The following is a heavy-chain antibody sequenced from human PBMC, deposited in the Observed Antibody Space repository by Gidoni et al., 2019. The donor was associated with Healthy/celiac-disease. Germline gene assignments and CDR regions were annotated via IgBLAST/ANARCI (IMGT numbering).Heavy chain of an antibody. Sequence: QVQLQQWGAGLLKPSETLSLTCAVYGGSFSGYYWSWIRQPPGKGLEWIGEINHSGSTNYNPSLKSRVTISVDTSKNQFSRKLSSVTAADTAVYYCAYVVVAAYYYFDYWGQGTLVTVSS. CDR1: GGSFSGYY. D-gene: IGHD2-15*01. CDR3: AYVVVAAYYYFDY. J-gene: IGHJ4*02. V-gene: IGHV4-34*01. CDR2: INHSGST.